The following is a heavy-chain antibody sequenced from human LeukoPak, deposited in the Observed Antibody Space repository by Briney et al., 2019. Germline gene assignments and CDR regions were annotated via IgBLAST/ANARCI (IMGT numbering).Heavy chain of an antibody. CDR1: GFTFSSSW. V-gene: IGHV3-7*03. Sequence: PGGSLRLSCAASGFTFSSSWMTWVRQAPGKGLEWVASMNEDGGEIHYVDSVKGRFTISRDNSKNTLYLQMNSLRAEDTAVYYCAKWDRIMITFGGVIVRWGQGTLVTVSS. CDR2: MNEDGGEI. CDR3: AKWDRIMITFGGVIVR. J-gene: IGHJ4*02. D-gene: IGHD3-16*02.